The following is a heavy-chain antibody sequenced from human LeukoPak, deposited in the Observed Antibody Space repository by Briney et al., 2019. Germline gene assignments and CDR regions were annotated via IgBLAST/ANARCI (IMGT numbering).Heavy chain of an antibody. V-gene: IGHV1-69-2*01. CDR2: VDPADGET. J-gene: IGHJ3*02. D-gene: IGHD2-2*01. CDR1: GYTFTDYY. CDR3: ATSSPPSSAEDAFDI. Sequence: GATVKISCKASGYTFTDYYINWVQQAPGEGLEWMGRVDPADGETIYAEKFQGRVTMIADTSADTAYMELSSLRSEDTAVYYCATSSPPSSAEDAFDIWGQGTMVTVS.